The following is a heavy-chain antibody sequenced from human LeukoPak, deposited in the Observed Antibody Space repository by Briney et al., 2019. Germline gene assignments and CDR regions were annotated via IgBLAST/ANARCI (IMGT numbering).Heavy chain of an antibody. CDR3: ARDSESDAFDI. D-gene: IGHD3-10*01. CDR2: MKRDGSEI. V-gene: IGHV3-7*01. Sequence: GGSLRLSCSASGFTFSTYWMSWVRQAPGKGLEWVANMKRDGSEIYYVDSVKGRFTISRDNARNSLYLQMDSLRAEDTAIYYCARDSESDAFDIWGQGTMVTVSS. CDR1: GFTFSTYW. J-gene: IGHJ3*02.